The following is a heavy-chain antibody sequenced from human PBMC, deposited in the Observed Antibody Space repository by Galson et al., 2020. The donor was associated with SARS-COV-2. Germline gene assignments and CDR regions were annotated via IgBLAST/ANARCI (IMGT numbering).Heavy chain of an antibody. Sequence: LTCAAPGFTLRSSAMRWVRPAPGKGLERVSTIRGRGGSTYYADSVKGRFTISRDKSKNTLYLQMNSLRAEDTAVYYCARGRHQGSGWYYLYGDWGQGTLVTVSS. CDR2: IRGRGGST. CDR1: GFTLRSSA. CDR3: ARGRHQGSGWYYLYGD. V-gene: IGHV3-23*01. J-gene: IGHJ4*02. D-gene: IGHD6-19*01.